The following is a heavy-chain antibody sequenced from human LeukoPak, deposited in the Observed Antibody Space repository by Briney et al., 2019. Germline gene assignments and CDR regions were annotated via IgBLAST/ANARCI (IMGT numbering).Heavy chain of an antibody. J-gene: IGHJ4*02. CDR2: IRYDGSNK. V-gene: IGHV3-30*02. Sequence: GGTLRLSCAASGFTFSSYGMHWVRQAPGKGLEWVAFIRYDGSNKYYADSVKGRFTISRDNSKNMLYLQMNSLRAEDTAVYYCAKDRAIVVVTGTDYWGQGTLVTVSS. CDR3: AKDRAIVVVTGTDY. D-gene: IGHD2-21*02. CDR1: GFTFSSYG.